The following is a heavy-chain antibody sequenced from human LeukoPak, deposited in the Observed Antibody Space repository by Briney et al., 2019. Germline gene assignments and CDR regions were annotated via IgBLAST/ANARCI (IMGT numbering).Heavy chain of an antibody. CDR2: ISSSGSTI. CDR3: ARELSSGWYTADY. Sequence: GGSLRLSCAASGFTVSSNYMSWIRQAPGKGLEWVSYISSSGSTIYYADSVRGRFTISRDNAKNSLYLQMNSLRAEDTAVYYCARELSSGWYTADYWGQGTLVTVSS. V-gene: IGHV3-11*01. D-gene: IGHD6-19*01. CDR1: GFTVSSNY. J-gene: IGHJ4*02.